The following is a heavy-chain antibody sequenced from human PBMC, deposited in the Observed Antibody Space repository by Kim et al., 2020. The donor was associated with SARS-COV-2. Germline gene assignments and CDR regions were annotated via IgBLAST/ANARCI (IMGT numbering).Heavy chain of an antibody. CDR3: ARELGSGYDLYY. Sequence: YAQKFQGRVTMTRDTSIRTAYMELSRLRSDDTAVYYCARELGSGYDLYYWGQGSLVTVSS. J-gene: IGHJ4*02. V-gene: IGHV1-2*02. D-gene: IGHD5-12*01.